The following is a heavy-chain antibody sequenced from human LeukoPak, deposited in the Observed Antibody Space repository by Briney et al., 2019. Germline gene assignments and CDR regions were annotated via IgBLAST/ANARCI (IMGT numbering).Heavy chain of an antibody. Sequence: PGGSLRLSCAASGFTFSSYEMNWVRQAPGKGLEWVSYISSSSSTIYYADSVKGRFTISRDNAKNSLYLQMNSLRAEDTAVYYCARYNWNSGLEYWGQGTLVTVSS. CDR1: GFTFSSYE. D-gene: IGHD1-7*01. CDR3: ARYNWNSGLEY. V-gene: IGHV3-48*01. CDR2: ISSSSSTI. J-gene: IGHJ4*02.